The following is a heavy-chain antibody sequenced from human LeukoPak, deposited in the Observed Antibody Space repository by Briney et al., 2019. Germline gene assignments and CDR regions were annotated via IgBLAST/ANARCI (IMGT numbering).Heavy chain of an antibody. J-gene: IGHJ4*02. Sequence: TGGSLRLSCAASGFTFSSYAMSWVRQAPGKGLEWVSAISGSGGSTYYADSVKGRFTISGDNSKNTLYLQMNSLRAEDTAVYYCAKEGTYYYGLRLIDYWGQGTLVTVSS. D-gene: IGHD3-10*01. V-gene: IGHV3-23*01. CDR3: AKEGTYYYGLRLIDY. CDR1: GFTFSSYA. CDR2: ISGSGGST.